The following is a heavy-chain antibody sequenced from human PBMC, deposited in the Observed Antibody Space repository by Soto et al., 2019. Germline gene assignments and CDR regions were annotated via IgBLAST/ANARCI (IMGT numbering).Heavy chain of an antibody. CDR2: IIPIFGTA. V-gene: IGHV1-69*13. CDR3: ERGRLELRLSYWFDT. CDR1: GGTFSSYA. Sequence: AASVKVSCKASGGTFSSYAISWVRQGPGQRLEWMGVIIPIFGTANYAQKFQARVTITADESTSRAYMELSSLRSEDTAAYYCERGRLELRLSYWFDTWGQGTLASVSS. D-gene: IGHD1-7*01. J-gene: IGHJ5*02.